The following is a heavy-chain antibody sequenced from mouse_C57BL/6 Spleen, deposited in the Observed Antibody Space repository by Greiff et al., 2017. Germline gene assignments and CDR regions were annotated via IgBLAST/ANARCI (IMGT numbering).Heavy chain of an antibody. Sequence: VQLQQSGPELVKPGASVKISCKASGYAFSSSWMNWVKQRPGKGLEWIGRIYPGDGDTNYNGKFKGKDTLTADKSSSTAYMQLSSLTYEDATVYFCARCDYGSSDEDDWGQGTTLTVSS. V-gene: IGHV1-82*01. CDR3: ARCDYGSSDEDD. CDR1: GYAFSSSW. CDR2: IYPGDGDT. J-gene: IGHJ2*01. D-gene: IGHD1-1*01.